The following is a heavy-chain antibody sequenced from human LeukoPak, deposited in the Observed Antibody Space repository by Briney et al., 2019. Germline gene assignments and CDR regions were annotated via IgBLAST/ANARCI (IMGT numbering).Heavy chain of an antibody. J-gene: IGHJ5*02. CDR2: ISHSVSP. CDR3: ARGIFYGGRNQYIWFDL. D-gene: IGHD4-23*01. V-gene: IGHV4-34*01. Sequence: PSETLSLTCSVSGGSINNYWWSWIRQPPGKGLEWIGEISHSVSPNYNPSLKSRLSISVDTSKSQISLRLTSVTAADTGEYYYARGIFYGGRNQYIWFDLWGQGTLVTVSS. CDR1: GGSINNYW.